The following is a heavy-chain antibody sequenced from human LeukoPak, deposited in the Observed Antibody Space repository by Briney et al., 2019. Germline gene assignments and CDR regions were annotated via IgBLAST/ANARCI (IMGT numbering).Heavy chain of an antibody. CDR2: IIPHNGVT. V-gene: IGHV1-2*02. CDR1: GYIFTDYY. D-gene: IGHD3-9*01. J-gene: IGHJ2*01. Sequence: ASVKVSCKASGYIFTDYYMHWVRQAPGQGLEWMGWIIPHNGVTNYAQKFQGRVTMTRDTSIDTAYMELSRLRSDDTALYYCARGYSDNDWAYWYFDLWGRGTLVTVSS. CDR3: ARGYSDNDWAYWYFDL.